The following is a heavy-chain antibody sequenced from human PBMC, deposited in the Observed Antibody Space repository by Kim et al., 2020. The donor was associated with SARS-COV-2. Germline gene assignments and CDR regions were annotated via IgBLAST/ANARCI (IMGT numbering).Heavy chain of an antibody. J-gene: IGHJ6*02. V-gene: IGHV3-30*18. CDR2: ISYDGSNK. Sequence: GGSLRLSCAASGFTFSSYGMHWVRQAPGKGLEWVAVISYDGSNKYYADSVKGRFTISRDNSKNTLYLQMNSLRAEDTAVYYCAKEIVPAATTYDYYYYGMDVWGQGTTVTVSS. CDR3: AKEIVPAATTYDYYYYGMDV. CDR1: GFTFSSYG. D-gene: IGHD2-2*01.